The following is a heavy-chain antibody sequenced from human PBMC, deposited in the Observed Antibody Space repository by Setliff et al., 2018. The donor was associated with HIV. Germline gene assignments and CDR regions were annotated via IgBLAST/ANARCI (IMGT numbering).Heavy chain of an antibody. Sequence: NPSETLSLTCAVYGGSFSTYYWSWIRQSPGKRLEWLGEVNHSGGTNYNPSLKRRLIISSDASKNQFSLRLKSVTAADTAVYFCARRILRSAFDFWGHGTLGTVSS. CDR3: ARRILRSAFDF. D-gene: IGHD2-15*01. CDR1: GGSFSTYY. J-gene: IGHJ4*01. CDR2: VNHSGGT. V-gene: IGHV4-34*01.